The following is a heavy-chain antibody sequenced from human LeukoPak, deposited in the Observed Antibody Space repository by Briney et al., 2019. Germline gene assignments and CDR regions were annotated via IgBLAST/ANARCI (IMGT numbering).Heavy chain of an antibody. D-gene: IGHD3-9*01. Sequence: ASVKVSCKASGYTFTGYYMHWVRQAPGQGLEWMGWINPNSGGTNYAQKFQGRVTMTRDTSISTAYMELSRLRSDDTAVYYCARAPFFLSGSNWYFDLWGRGTLVTVSS. J-gene: IGHJ2*01. CDR3: ARAPFFLSGSNWYFDL. V-gene: IGHV1-2*02. CDR1: GYTFTGYY. CDR2: INPNSGGT.